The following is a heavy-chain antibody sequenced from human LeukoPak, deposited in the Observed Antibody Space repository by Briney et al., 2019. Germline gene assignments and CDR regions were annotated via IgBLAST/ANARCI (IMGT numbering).Heavy chain of an antibody. V-gene: IGHV4-4*02. D-gene: IGHD2-2*01. Sequence: SGTLSLTCAVSGGSISSSNWWSWVRQPPGKGLEWIGEIYHSGSTNYNPSLKSRVTISVDKSKNQFSLKLSSVTAADTAVYYRASALVVPAALDAFDIWGQGTMVTVSS. CDR2: IYHSGST. CDR1: GGSISSSNW. CDR3: ASALVVPAALDAFDI. J-gene: IGHJ3*02.